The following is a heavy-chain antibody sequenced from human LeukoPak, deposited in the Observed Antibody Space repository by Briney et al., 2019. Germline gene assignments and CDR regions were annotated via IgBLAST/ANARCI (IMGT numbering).Heavy chain of an antibody. J-gene: IGHJ4*02. CDR3: ARDSGYNAFDY. V-gene: IGHV3-7*05. Sequence: PGGSLRLSCTASGFTFRSSWMAWIRQAPGKGLEWLANIKEDGGVTNYVDSVKGRFTISRDNAKNSLPLQMNGLRDEDTALYYCARDSGYNAFDYWGQGTLVTVSS. CDR2: IKEDGGVT. CDR1: GFTFRSSW. D-gene: IGHD5-12*01.